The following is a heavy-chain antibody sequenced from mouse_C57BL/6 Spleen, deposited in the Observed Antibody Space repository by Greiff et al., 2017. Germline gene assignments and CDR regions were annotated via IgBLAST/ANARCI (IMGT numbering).Heavy chain of an antibody. CDR1: GYTFTSYW. V-gene: IGHV1-72*01. Sequence: QVQLQQPGAELVKPGASVKLSCKASGYTFTSYWMHWVKQRPGRGLEWIGRIDPNSGGTKYNEKFKSKATLTVDKPSSTAYMHLSSLTSEDSAVYYCAREGYYAMDYWGQGTSVTVSS. CDR2: IDPNSGGT. J-gene: IGHJ4*01. CDR3: AREGYYAMDY.